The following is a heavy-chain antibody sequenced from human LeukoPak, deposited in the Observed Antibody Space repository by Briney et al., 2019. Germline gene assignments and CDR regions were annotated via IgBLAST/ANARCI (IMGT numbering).Heavy chain of an antibody. J-gene: IGHJ5*02. CDR3: ARDPGYCSSTSCYGWFDP. D-gene: IGHD2-2*03. Sequence: GGSLRLSCAASGFTFSSHSMNWVRQAPGKGLEWVSSISRSSSYIYYADSMKGRFIISRDNAKNSLYLQMNSLRAEDTAVYYCARDPGYCSSTSCYGWFDPWGQGTLVTVSS. V-gene: IGHV3-21*01. CDR1: GFTFSSHS. CDR2: ISRSSSYI.